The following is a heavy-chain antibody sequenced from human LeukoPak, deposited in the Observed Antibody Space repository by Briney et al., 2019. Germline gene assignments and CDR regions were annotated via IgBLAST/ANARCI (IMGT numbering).Heavy chain of an antibody. Sequence: SETLSLTCSVSGGSISSYYWSWIRQPAGKGLEWIGRIYTSGDTNYNPSLRSRVTMSVDTSKNQFSLKLSSVTAADTAVYYCARRGVRGWFDPWGQGTLVTVSS. CDR2: IYTSGDT. V-gene: IGHV4-4*07. J-gene: IGHJ5*02. CDR3: ARRGVRGWFDP. D-gene: IGHD3-10*01. CDR1: GGSISSYY.